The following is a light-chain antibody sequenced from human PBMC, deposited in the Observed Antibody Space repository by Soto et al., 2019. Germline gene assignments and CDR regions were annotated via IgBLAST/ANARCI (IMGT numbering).Light chain of an antibody. J-gene: IGLJ1*01. CDR1: SSDVGGYNY. Sequence: QSALTQPASVSGSPGQSITISCTGTSSDVGGYNYVSWYQQHPGKAPKLMIYEVSNRPSGVSNRFPGSKSGNTASLTISGLQPEDEADYYCSSYTSSSTPYVFGTGTKVTVL. CDR2: EVS. V-gene: IGLV2-14*01. CDR3: SSYTSSSTPYV.